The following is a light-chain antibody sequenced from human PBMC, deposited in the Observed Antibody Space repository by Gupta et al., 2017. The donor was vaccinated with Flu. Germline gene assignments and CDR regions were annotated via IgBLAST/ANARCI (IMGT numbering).Light chain of an antibody. CDR2: EVS. V-gene: IGLV2-18*02. CDR3: SSDTSSSNYV. CDR1: SSDIGSYNR. Sequence: SALTQPPSVSGSPGPSVTISCTGTSSDIGSYNRVSWYHQPPGTTPNLMIYEVSNRPAGVPTRFSGSKSGNTASLTISGHKEEDAADYYDSSDTSSSNYVFGTGTKVTVL. J-gene: IGLJ1*01.